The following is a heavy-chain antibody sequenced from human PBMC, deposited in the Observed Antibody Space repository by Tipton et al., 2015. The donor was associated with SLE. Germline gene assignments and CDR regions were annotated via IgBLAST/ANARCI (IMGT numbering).Heavy chain of an antibody. D-gene: IGHD6-6*01. Sequence: SLRLSCAASGLTFSNHAMSWVRQAPGRGLEWVSCMSGDSRYIYFADSVKGRFTISRDNAKNSLYLEMNSLTVEDTAVYYCARDTDEYQGGMDVWGQGTTVTVTS. CDR1: GLTFSNHA. V-gene: IGHV3-21*03. CDR3: ARDTDEYQGGMDV. J-gene: IGHJ6*02. CDR2: MSGDSRYI.